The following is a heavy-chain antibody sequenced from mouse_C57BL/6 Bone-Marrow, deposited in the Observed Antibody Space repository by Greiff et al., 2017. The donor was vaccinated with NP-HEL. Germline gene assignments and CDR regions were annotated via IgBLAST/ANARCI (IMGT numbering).Heavy chain of an antibody. CDR2: IYPGGGYT. CDR1: GYTFTNYW. D-gene: IGHD1-1*01. CDR3: ARWDYYGSRDAMDY. J-gene: IGHJ4*01. V-gene: IGHV1-63*01. Sequence: QVQLQQSGAELVRPGTSVKMSCKASGYTFTNYWIGWAKQRPGHGLEWIGDIYPGGGYTNYNEKFKGKATLTADKSSSTAYMQFSSLTSEDSAIDYCARWDYYGSRDAMDYWGQGTSVTVSA.